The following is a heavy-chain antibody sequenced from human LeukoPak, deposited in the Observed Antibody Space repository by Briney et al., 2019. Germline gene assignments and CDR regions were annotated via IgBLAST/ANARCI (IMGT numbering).Heavy chain of an antibody. CDR1: GFTFSSFW. CDR2: FSGSGGST. D-gene: IGHD5-12*01. Sequence: GGSLRLSCAASGFTFSSFWMSWVRQAPGKGLEWVSGFSGSGGSTYYADSVKGRFTISRDNSKNTLYLQMNSLRAEDTAVYYCAKDGREWPRSLDYWGQGTLVTVSS. CDR3: AKDGREWPRSLDY. J-gene: IGHJ4*02. V-gene: IGHV3-23*01.